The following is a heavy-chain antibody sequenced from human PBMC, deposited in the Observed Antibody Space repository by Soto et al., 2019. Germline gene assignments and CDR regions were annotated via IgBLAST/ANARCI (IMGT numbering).Heavy chain of an antibody. J-gene: IGHJ6*03. D-gene: IGHD3-3*01. CDR2: MNPNSGNT. CDR1: GYTFTSYD. Sequence: QVQLVQSGAEVKKPGASVKVSCKASGYTFTSYDINWVRQATGQGLEWMGWMNPNSGNTGYAQKFQGRVTMTRNTSIGTTYMERSSMEFEDRAVYYCARGFFEWFMLDYYYYYMDVWGKGTTVTVSS. CDR3: ARGFFEWFMLDYYYYYMDV. V-gene: IGHV1-8*01.